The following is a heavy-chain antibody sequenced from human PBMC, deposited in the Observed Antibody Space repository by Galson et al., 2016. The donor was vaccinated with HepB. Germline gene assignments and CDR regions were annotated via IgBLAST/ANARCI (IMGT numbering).Heavy chain of an antibody. CDR1: GFNFGDYA. V-gene: IGHV3-49*03. CDR3: TRVAIGDTRGSFDY. CDR2: ITSKAYGVTA. J-gene: IGHJ4*02. D-gene: IGHD3-16*01. Sequence: SLRLSCAASGFNFGDYAMSWFRQAPGKGLEWVSFITSKAYGVTADYAASGKGRFIISRDDSKRVAYLQMNSLESGDTAVYYCTRVAIGDTRGSFDYWGQGALVTVSS.